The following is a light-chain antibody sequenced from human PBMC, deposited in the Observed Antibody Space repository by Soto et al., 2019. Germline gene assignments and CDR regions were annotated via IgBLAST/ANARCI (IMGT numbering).Light chain of an antibody. J-gene: IGKJ3*01. V-gene: IGKV3-11*01. Sequence: EIVLTQSPATLSLSPGERATLSCRASQSVSSYLAWYQQKPGQAPRLLIYDASNRATGIPARFSGSGSGTDFTLTVSSLEPEDFAVYYCQQRSSWPRITFGPGTKADLK. CDR2: DAS. CDR1: QSVSSY. CDR3: QQRSSWPRIT.